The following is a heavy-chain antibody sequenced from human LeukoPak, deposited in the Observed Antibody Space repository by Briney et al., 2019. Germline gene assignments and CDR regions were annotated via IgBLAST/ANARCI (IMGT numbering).Heavy chain of an antibody. CDR3: AKAAGAHSSSWGYFDY. V-gene: IGHV3-9*01. CDR2: ISWNGGSI. J-gene: IGHJ4*02. D-gene: IGHD6-13*01. CDR1: GFTFDDYA. Sequence: PGGSLRLSCAASGFTFDDYAMQCVRQAPGKGLEWVSGISWNGGSIAYADSVKGRFTISRDNAKNSPYLQMNTLRAEDTALYYCAKAAGAHSSSWGYFDYWGQGTLVTVSS.